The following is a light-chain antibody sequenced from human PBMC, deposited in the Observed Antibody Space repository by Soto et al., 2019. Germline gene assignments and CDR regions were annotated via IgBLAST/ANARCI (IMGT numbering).Light chain of an antibody. CDR3: QQFRNWPWT. CDR1: QSVTSD. V-gene: IGKV3D-15*01. Sequence: EIVLPHSPGTLSLSPGERATLSCRASQSVTSDYLAWYQQKPGQAPRLLIHAGSTRATGIPARISGSGSGTEFTLTISSLQSEDFAVYYCQQFRNWPWTFGQGTKVDI. CDR2: AGS. J-gene: IGKJ1*01.